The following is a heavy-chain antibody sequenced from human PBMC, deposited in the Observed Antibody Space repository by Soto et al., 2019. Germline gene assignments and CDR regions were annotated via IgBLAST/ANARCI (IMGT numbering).Heavy chain of an antibody. Sequence: GPTLVNPTETLTLTCTVSGFSLSNARMGVSWIRQPPGKALEWLAHIFSNDEKSYSTSLKSRLTISKDTSKSQVVLTMTNMDPVDTATYYCARIGYYDFWSGYYMNYYYGMDVWGQGTTVTVSS. J-gene: IGHJ6*02. V-gene: IGHV2-26*01. CDR3: ARIGYYDFWSGYYMNYYYGMDV. D-gene: IGHD3-3*01. CDR1: GFSLSNARMG. CDR2: IFSNDEK.